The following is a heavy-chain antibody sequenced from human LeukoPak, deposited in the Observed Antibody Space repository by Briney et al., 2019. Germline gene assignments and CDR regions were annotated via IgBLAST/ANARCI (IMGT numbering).Heavy chain of an antibody. Sequence: SETLSLTCTVSDVSISTYYWNWIRQPAGKGLEWIGRIYTSGTTNYSPSLKSRVTMSVGTSKNQFSLNLSSVTAADTAGYYCARARSPNIAVAGACFDYWGQGILVTVSS. CDR1: DVSISTYY. CDR3: ARARSPNIAVAGACFDY. CDR2: IYTSGTT. V-gene: IGHV4-4*07. J-gene: IGHJ4*02. D-gene: IGHD6-19*01.